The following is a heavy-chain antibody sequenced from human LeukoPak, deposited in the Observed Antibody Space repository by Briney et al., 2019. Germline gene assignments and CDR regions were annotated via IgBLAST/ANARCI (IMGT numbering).Heavy chain of an antibody. CDR1: GYTFTSYG. CDR3: ARDSSGWYGAPFDY. CDR2: ISAYNGNT. D-gene: IGHD6-19*01. V-gene: IGHV1-18*01. Sequence: ASVKVSCKASGYTFTSYGISWVRQAPGQGLEWMGWISAYNGNTNYVQKLQGRVTMTTDTSTSTAYMELRSLRSDDTAVYYCARDSSGWYGAPFDYWGQGTLVTVSS. J-gene: IGHJ4*02.